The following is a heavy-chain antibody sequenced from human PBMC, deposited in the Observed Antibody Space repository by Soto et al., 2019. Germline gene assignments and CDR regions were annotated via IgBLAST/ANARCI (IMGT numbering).Heavy chain of an antibody. D-gene: IGHD4-17*01. CDR2: IIPILGIA. CDR1: GGTFSSYT. V-gene: IGHV1-69*02. J-gene: IGHJ4*02. CDR3: ASRHDYGDYGDSY. Sequence: QVQLVQSGAEVKKPGSSVKVSCKASGGTFSSYTISWVRQAPGQGLEWMGRIIPILGIANYAQKFQGRVTXTXAXXPSTAYMELSSLRSEDTAVYYCASRHDYGDYGDSYWGQGTLVTVSS.